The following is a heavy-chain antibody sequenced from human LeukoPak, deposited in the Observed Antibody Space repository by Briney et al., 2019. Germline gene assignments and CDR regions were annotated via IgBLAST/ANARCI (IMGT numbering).Heavy chain of an antibody. CDR2: ISSTGSTI. V-gene: IGHV3-48*04. CDR1: GFTFSSYS. CDR3: ATYYSGAFDI. D-gene: IGHD3-10*01. J-gene: IGHJ3*02. Sequence: PGGSLRLSCAASGFTFSSYSMNWVRQAPGKGLEWVSYISSTGSTIYNADSVKGRFTISRDNAKNSLYLQMNSLRAEDTAVYYCATYYSGAFDIWGQGTMVTVSS.